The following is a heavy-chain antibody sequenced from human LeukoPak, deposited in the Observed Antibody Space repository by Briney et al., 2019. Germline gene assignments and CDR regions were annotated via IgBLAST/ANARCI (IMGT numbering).Heavy chain of an antibody. Sequence: PGGSLRLSCAASGFTFSSYEMNRVRQAPGKGLEWVSYISSSGSTIYYADSVKGRFTISRDNAKNSLYLQMNSLRAEDTAVYYCARDVDYGGNLRDWGQGTLVTVSS. D-gene: IGHD4-23*01. V-gene: IGHV3-48*03. CDR3: ARDVDYGGNLRD. CDR2: ISSSGSTI. CDR1: GFTFSSYE. J-gene: IGHJ4*02.